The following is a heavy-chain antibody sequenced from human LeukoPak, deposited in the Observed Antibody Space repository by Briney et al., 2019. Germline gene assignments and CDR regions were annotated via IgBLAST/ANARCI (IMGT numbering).Heavy chain of an antibody. D-gene: IGHD3-10*01. CDR2: IYYSGST. CDR1: GGSISSYY. J-gene: IGHJ3*02. V-gene: IGHV4-59*01. CDR3: ARSSYYFGADAFDI. Sequence: SETLSLTCTVSGGSISSYYWSWLRQPPGKGLEWIGYIYYSGSTNYNPSLKSRVTISVDTSKTQFSLKLSSVTAADTAVYYCARSSYYFGADAFDIWGQGTMVTVSS.